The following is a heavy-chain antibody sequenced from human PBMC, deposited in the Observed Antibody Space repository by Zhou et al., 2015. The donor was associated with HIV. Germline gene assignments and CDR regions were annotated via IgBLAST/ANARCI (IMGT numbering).Heavy chain of an antibody. CDR3: ARDPQYSGSYYRFDP. CDR1: GFPFRDYY. J-gene: IGHJ5*02. V-gene: IGHV3-11*04. CDR2: ISGSGGTI. Sequence: VQLVESGGDLVKPGGSLRLSCAVSGFPFRDYYMSWIRQTPGKGLEWISYISGSGGTIKYADSVKGRFTISRDNGKSSLYLQMNSLRAEDTAVYYCARDPQYSGSYYRFDPWGQGTLVTVSA. D-gene: IGHD1-26*01.